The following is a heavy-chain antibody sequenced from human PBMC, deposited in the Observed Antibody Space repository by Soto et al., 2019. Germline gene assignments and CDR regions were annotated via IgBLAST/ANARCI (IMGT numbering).Heavy chain of an antibody. CDR1: GYTFTSYY. D-gene: IGHD5-18*01. CDR3: ARISAMVDY. V-gene: IGHV1-46*01. Sequence: QVQLVQSGAEVKKPGASVKVSCKASGYTFTSYYMYWVRQAPGQGLESMGIINPSGGSTSYAQKFHGRVTMTRDTSTSTVYMELSSLRSEDTAVYYCARISAMVDYWGQGTLVTVSS. CDR2: INPSGGST. J-gene: IGHJ4*02.